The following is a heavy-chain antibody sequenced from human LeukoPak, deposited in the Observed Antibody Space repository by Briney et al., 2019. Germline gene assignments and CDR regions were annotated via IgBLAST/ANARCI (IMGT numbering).Heavy chain of an antibody. D-gene: IGHD6-13*01. CDR2: INHSGST. J-gene: IGHJ5*02. CDR1: GGSFSGYY. Sequence: SETLSLTCAVYGGSFSGYYWSWIRQPPGKGLEWIGEINHSGSTNYNPSLKSRVTISVDTSKNQFSLKLSSVTAADTAVYYCARGIAAAGYNWFDPWGQGTLVTVSS. CDR3: ARGIAAAGYNWFDP. V-gene: IGHV4-34*01.